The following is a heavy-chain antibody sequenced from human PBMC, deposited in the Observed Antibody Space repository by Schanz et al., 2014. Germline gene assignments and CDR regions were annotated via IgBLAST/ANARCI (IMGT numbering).Heavy chain of an antibody. CDR3: ARVHIATYHYNSPGAFDI. J-gene: IGHJ3*02. CDR1: GYIFGSHG. Sequence: QLMQSGSEVRKPGASVKVSCKASGYIFGSHGMTWVRQAPGQGPELMGWINAHTGNTQYAQKFQGRVNMTRDTVTTTVHLERTRRRTDDTAIYYCARVHIATYHYNSPGAFDIWGRGTRGTVSA. D-gene: IGHD3-10*01. CDR2: INAHTGNT. V-gene: IGHV1-18*01.